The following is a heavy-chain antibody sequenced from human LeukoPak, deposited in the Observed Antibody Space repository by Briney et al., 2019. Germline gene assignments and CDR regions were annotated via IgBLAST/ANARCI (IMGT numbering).Heavy chain of an antibody. CDR3: ASGVNSSDAFDI. D-gene: IGHD6-13*01. Sequence: PSETLSLTCSVSGGSIGRGSYYWGWIRQSPGKGLEWIGSIYYSGSTNYNPSLKSRVTISVDTSKNQFSLKLSSVTAADTAVYYCASGVNSSDAFDIWGQGTMVTVSS. CDR1: GGSIGRGSYY. V-gene: IGHV4-39*07. CDR2: IYYSGST. J-gene: IGHJ3*02.